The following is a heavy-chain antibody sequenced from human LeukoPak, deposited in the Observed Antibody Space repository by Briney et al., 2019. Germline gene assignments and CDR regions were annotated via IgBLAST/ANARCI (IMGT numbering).Heavy chain of an antibody. CDR3: AREAYPGYSSSFYYYYYYMDV. V-gene: IGHV3-7*01. D-gene: IGHD6-13*01. J-gene: IGHJ6*03. CDR1: GFTFSSYW. Sequence: GGSLRLSCAASGFTFSSYWMSWVRQAPGKGLEWVANIKQDGSEKYYVDSVKGRFTISRDNAKNSLYLQMNSLRAEDTAVYYCAREAYPGYSSSFYYYYYYMDVWGKGTTVTVSS. CDR2: IKQDGSEK.